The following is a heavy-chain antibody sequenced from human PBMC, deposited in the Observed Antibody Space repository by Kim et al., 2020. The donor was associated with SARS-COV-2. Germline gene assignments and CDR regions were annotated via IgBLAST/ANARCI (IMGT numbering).Heavy chain of an antibody. D-gene: IGHD5-12*01. CDR2: IYYSGST. CDR3: ARHVDMAIHGAYYYYDMDV. V-gene: IGHV4-39*01. J-gene: IGHJ6*02. CDR1: GGSISSTTYY. Sequence: SETLSLTCTVSGGSISSTTYYWGWIRQPPGKGLEWIGNIYYSGSTYYNPSLKSRVTISVDTSKNQFSLKLSSVTAADTGVYYCARHVDMAIHGAYYYYDMDVWGQGTTVTVSS.